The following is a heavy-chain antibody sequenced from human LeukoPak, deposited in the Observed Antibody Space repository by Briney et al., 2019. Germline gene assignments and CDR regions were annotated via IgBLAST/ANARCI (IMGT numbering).Heavy chain of an antibody. J-gene: IGHJ4*02. Sequence: SETLSLTCAVYGGSFSGYYWSWIRQPPGKGLEGVGEINHSGSTNYNPSLKSRVTISVDTSKNQFSLKLSSVTAADTAVYYCARGPAPLGVVVPAAFYLDYWGQGTLVTVSS. V-gene: IGHV4-34*01. CDR2: INHSGST. CDR1: GGSFSGYY. CDR3: ARGPAPLGVVVPAAFYLDY. D-gene: IGHD2-2*01.